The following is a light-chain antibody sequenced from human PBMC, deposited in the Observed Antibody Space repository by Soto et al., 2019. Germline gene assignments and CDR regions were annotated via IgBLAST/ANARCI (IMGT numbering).Light chain of an antibody. Sequence: QSALTQPASVSGSPGQSITISCTGTSSDVGVYMFVSWYQQHPGKAPKLMIYEVSYRPSGVSTRFSGSKSGNTAALTISWRQAEDEADYYCISYTSRSTYVVGTGTKLTVL. CDR1: SSDVGVYMF. J-gene: IGLJ1*01. CDR2: EVS. V-gene: IGLV2-14*01. CDR3: ISYTSRSTYV.